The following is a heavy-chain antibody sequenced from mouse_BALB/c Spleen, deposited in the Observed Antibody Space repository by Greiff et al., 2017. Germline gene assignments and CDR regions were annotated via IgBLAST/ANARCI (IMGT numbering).Heavy chain of an antibody. J-gene: IGHJ3*01. Sequence: QVQLQQSGAELVRPGTSVKMSCKAAGYTFTNYWIGWVQQRPGHGLEWIGDIYPRGGYTNYNDTFEGKATLTADTSSSTAYMQLSSLTSEDSAIYYCAREGSYFAYWGQGTLVTVSA. CDR3: AREGSYFAY. D-gene: IGHD2-12*01. CDR2: IYPRGGYT. V-gene: IGHV1-63*02. CDR1: GYTFTNYW.